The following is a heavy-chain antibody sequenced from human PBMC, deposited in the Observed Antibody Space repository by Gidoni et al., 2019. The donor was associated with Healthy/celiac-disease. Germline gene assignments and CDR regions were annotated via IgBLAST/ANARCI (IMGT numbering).Heavy chain of an antibody. D-gene: IGHD3-10*01. J-gene: IGHJ4*02. CDR3: ARGGYRRLRFGEFPFDY. V-gene: IGHV4-34*02. Sequence: QVQLQQWGAGLLKPSETLSLTCAVYGGSFSGYYWSWLRQPPGKGLEWIGEINHSGSSNYNPSLKSRVTISVDSSKIQFSLKLSSVTAADTAVYYCARGGYRRLRFGEFPFDYWGQGTLVTVSS. CDR1: GGSFSGYY. CDR2: INHSGSS.